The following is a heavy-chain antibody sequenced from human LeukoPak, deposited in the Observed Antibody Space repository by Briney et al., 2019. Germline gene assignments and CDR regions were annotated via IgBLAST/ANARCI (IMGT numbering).Heavy chain of an antibody. CDR2: IYHSGST. Sequence: SETLSLTCTVSGGSISSYYWSWIRQPPGKGLEWIGYIYHSGSTYYNPSLKSRVTISVDRSKNQFSLKLSSVTAADTAVYYCAGSGSYSSDYWGQGTLVTVSS. D-gene: IGHD3-10*01. V-gene: IGHV4-59*04. J-gene: IGHJ4*02. CDR1: GGSISSYY. CDR3: AGSGSYSSDY.